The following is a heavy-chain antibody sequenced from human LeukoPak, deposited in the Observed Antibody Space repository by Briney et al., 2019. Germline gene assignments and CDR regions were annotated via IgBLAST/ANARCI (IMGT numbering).Heavy chain of an antibody. CDR2: IIPILGIA. CDR3: ARSIPRGMDV. V-gene: IGHV1-69*04. J-gene: IGHJ6*02. D-gene: IGHD2-2*02. CDR1: GGTFSSYG. Sequence: SVKVSCKASGGTFSSYGVSWVRQAPGQGLEWMGRIIPILGIANYAQKFQGRVTITADKSTSTAYMELSSLRSEDTAVYYCARSIPRGMDVWGQGTTVTVSS.